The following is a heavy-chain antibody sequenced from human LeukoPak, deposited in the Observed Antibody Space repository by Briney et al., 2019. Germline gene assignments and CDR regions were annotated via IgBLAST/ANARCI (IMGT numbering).Heavy chain of an antibody. V-gene: IGHV3-7*01. Sequence: PGGSLRLSCAASGFTFSSYWMSWVRLAPGKGLEWVANIKGDGSEKWYADSVKGRFTISRDNARNSVHLQMNSLRAEDTAMYHCARDEYRSRWLHPWGQGTLVTVTS. D-gene: IGHD5-24*01. J-gene: IGHJ5*02. CDR1: GFTFSSYW. CDR2: IKGDGSEK. CDR3: ARDEYRSRWLHP.